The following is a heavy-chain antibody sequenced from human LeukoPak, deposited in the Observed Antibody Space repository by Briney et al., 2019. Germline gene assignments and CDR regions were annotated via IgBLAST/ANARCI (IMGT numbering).Heavy chain of an antibody. J-gene: IGHJ4*02. CDR3: AGAFYRGYDSSTYYFEY. D-gene: IGHD3-22*01. V-gene: IGHV3-64*01. CDR1: GFTFSSYA. CDR2: ISSNGGST. Sequence: GGSLRLSCAASGFTFSSYAMHWVRQAPGKGLEYVSAISSNGGSTYYANSVKGRFTISRDNSKNTLFLQMNSLRAEDTAVYYCAGAFYRGYDSSTYYFEYWGQGTLVTVSS.